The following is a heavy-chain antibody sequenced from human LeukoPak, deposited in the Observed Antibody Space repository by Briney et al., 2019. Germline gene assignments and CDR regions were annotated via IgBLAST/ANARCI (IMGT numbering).Heavy chain of an antibody. CDR1: SGSISSSY. D-gene: IGHD2-15*01. CDR3: ARQGCSGGSCYYSKNYGMDV. Sequence: SETLSLTCSVYSGSISSSYWTWIRQPPGKGLEWIGHFSHSGSTNYNPSLNSRVTISVDTSKNQFSLKLSSVTAADTAVYYCARQGCSGGSCYYSKNYGMDVWGQGTTVTVSS. CDR2: FSHSGST. J-gene: IGHJ6*02. V-gene: IGHV4-59*08.